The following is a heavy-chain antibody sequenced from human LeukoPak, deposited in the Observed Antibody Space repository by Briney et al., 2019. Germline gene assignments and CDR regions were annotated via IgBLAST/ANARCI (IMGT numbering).Heavy chain of an antibody. J-gene: IGHJ4*02. Sequence: GGSLRLSCTASGFTVSSNYMSWVRQAPGKGLEWVSVIYRGGSTHYADSVKGRFTISRDNSKNTLYLQMTSLRAEDTAVYYCAREDGDYYDSSGYYFDYWGLGTLVTVSS. CDR3: AREDGDYYDSSGYYFDY. CDR2: IYRGGST. V-gene: IGHV3-53*01. D-gene: IGHD3-22*01. CDR1: GFTVSSNY.